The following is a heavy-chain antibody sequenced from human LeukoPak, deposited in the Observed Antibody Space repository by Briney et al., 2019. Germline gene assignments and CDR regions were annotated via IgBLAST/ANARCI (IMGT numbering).Heavy chain of an antibody. V-gene: IGHV3-21*04. CDR3: AKEPLTYYGSGSYFDY. CDR2: ISSTGTHI. CDR1: GFTFSSYA. J-gene: IGHJ4*02. D-gene: IGHD3-10*01. Sequence: PGGSLRLSCAASGFTFSSYAMNWVRQAPGKGLEWVSSISSTGTHIDYADSLKGRFTVSRDNAKNSLHLQMNSLRAEDTAVYYCAKEPLTYYGSGSYFDYWGQGTLVTVSS.